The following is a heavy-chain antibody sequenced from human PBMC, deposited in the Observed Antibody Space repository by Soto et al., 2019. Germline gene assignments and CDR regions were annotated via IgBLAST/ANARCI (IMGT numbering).Heavy chain of an antibody. V-gene: IGHV3-7*01. CDR2: IKQDGSEK. D-gene: IGHD3-9*01. J-gene: IGHJ4*02. CDR3: ARVNWLFHRYFDY. CDR1: GFTFSSYW. Sequence: LRLSCAASGFTFSSYWMSWVRQAPGKGLEWVANIKQDGSEKYYVDPVKGRFTISRDNAKNSLYLQMNSLRAEDTAVYYCARVNWLFHRYFDYWGQGTLVTVSS.